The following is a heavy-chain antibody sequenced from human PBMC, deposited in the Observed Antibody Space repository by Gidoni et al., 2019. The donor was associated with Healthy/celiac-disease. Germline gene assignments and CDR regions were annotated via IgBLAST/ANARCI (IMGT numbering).Heavy chain of an antibody. D-gene: IGHD3-22*01. Sequence: EVQLLESGGGLVQPGGSLRLSCAASGFPFSGYAMSWVRQAPGKGLEGVSAISGSGGSTYYADSVKGRFTISRDNSKNTLYLQMNSLRAEDTAVYYCANTPYYYDSNDAFDIWGQGTMVTVSS. CDR1: GFPFSGYA. CDR3: ANTPYYYDSNDAFDI. CDR2: ISGSGGST. J-gene: IGHJ3*02. V-gene: IGHV3-23*01.